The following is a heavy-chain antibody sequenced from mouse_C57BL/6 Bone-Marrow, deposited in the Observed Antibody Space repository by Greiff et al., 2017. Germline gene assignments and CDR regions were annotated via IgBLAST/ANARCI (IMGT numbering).Heavy chain of an antibody. CDR1: GYTFTDYN. V-gene: IGHV1-18*01. D-gene: IGHD1-1*01. CDR2: INPNNGGT. CDR3: ARFYYEDYYAMDY. Sequence: VHVKQSGPELVKPGASVKIPCKASGYTFTDYNMDWVKQSHGKSLEWIGDINPNNGGTIYNQKFKGKATLTVDKSSSTAYMELRSLTSEDTAVYYCARFYYEDYYAMDYWGQGTSVTVSS. J-gene: IGHJ4*01.